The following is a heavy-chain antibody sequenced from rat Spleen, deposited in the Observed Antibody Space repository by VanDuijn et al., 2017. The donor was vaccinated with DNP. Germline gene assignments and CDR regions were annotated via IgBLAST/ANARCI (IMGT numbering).Heavy chain of an antibody. CDR2: INTDGGGT. CDR3: NSLQTEDTAMYFCARWHLYLSYFDY. D-gene: IGHD1-2*01. V-gene: IGHV5-58*01. J-gene: IGHJ2*01. Sequence: EVQLVETGGGLVQPGRSLKLSCVVSGFTFSSYWMFWVRQAPGKGLEWVASINTDGGGTYYPDSVKGRFTISRNNSALKSRPRISRDTSKSQVLLEMNSLQTEDTAMYFCARWHLYLSYFDYWGQGVMVTVSS. CDR1: GFTFSSYW.